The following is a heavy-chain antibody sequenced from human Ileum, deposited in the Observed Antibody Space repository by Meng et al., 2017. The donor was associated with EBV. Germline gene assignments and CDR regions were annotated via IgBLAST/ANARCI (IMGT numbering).Heavy chain of an antibody. Sequence: QVQPVQSGSEVKKPGASVKVSCKASGYTFINYAINWVRQAPGQGLEWMGIINPSGGHTRSAQKFQDRVTMTRDTSTSAVYMDVSSLRSEDTAVYYCARGAYMYGSPQYFFDFWGQGTLVTVSS. D-gene: IGHD5-18*01. J-gene: IGHJ4*02. CDR3: ARGAYMYGSPQYFFDF. CDR1: GYTFINYA. V-gene: IGHV1-46*01. CDR2: INPSGGHT.